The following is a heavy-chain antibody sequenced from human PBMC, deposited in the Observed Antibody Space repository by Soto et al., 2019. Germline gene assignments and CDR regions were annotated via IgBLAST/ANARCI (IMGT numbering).Heavy chain of an antibody. V-gene: IGHV3-13*05. CDR2: ISAAGDP. J-gene: IGHJ6*02. CDR3: ARTDRDFYGLDV. CDR1: GFTFRNYA. Sequence: EVQLVESGGGLVQPGGSLSLSCEASGFTFRNYAMHWVRQGTGKGLEWVSGISAAGDPDYADSVEGRFTISRENAQNSFFLQMNSLRVGDTAVYYCARTDRDFYGLDVWGQGTTVIVSS.